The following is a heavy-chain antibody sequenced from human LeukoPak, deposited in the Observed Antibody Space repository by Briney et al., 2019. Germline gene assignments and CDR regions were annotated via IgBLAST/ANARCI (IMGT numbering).Heavy chain of an antibody. V-gene: IGHV4-34*01. Sequence: PSETLSLTCAVYGGSFSGYYWSWIRQPPGKGLEWIGEINHSGSTNYNPSLKSRVTISVDTSKNQFSLKLSSVTAADTAVYYCARHGYDFWSGPGYYYYMDVWGKGTTVTVSS. CDR2: INHSGST. D-gene: IGHD3-3*01. J-gene: IGHJ6*03. CDR3: ARHGYDFWSGPGYYYYMDV. CDR1: GGSFSGYY.